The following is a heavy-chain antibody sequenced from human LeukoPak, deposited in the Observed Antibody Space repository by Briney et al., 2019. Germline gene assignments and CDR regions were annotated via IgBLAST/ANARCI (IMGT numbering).Heavy chain of an antibody. J-gene: IGHJ4*02. CDR2: IYHSGST. Sequence: SETLSLTCTVSGGSISSSSYYWGWIRQPPGKGLEWIGSIYHSGSTYYNPSLKSRVTISVDTSKNQFSLKLSSVTAADTAVYYCARAAMVLYYFDYWGQGTLVTVSS. D-gene: IGHD5-18*01. CDR3: ARAAMVLYYFDY. V-gene: IGHV4-39*07. CDR1: GGSISSSSYY.